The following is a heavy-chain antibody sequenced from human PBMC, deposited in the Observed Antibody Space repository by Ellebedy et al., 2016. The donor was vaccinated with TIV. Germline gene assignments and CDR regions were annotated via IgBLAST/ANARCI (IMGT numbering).Heavy chain of an antibody. CDR3: ATATSHCRSSACNPGGY. D-gene: IGHD2-15*01. CDR1: GFSFSDYD. CDR2: IWDDGSVK. Sequence: GGSLRLSXAASGFSFSDYDIHWVRQTPGKGLEWVAGIWDDGSVKYYADSVKGRLTVSRDNSKNTLYLQTNSLRSEDTALYFCATATSHCRSSACNPGGYWGQGTLVTVSS. J-gene: IGHJ4*02. V-gene: IGHV3-33*01.